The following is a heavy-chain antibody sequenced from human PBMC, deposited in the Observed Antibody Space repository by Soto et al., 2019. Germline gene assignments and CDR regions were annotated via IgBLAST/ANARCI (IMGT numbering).Heavy chain of an antibody. V-gene: IGHV3-9*01. CDR3: AKDIRNGYYYDSSGYPGAFDI. CDR1: GFTFDDYA. CDR2: ISWNSGSI. Sequence: GGSLRLSCAASGFTFDDYAMHWVRQAPGKGLERDSGISWNSGSIGYADSVKGRFTISRDNAKNSLYLQMNSLRAEDTALYYCAKDIRNGYYYDSSGYPGAFDIWGQGTMVTVSS. J-gene: IGHJ3*02. D-gene: IGHD3-22*01.